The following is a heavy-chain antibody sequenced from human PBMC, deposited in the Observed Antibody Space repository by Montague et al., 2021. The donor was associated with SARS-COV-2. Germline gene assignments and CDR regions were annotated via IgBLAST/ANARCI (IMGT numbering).Heavy chain of an antibody. V-gene: IGHV4-4*02. Sequence: SETLSLTCVVSGGSIISTNWWSWVRQPPGKGLEWIGQIYHSGSTNYIPSLRSRVTMSVDRSKNQFSLILKSATAADTAVYYCARDSPQGITSVGPGFWGRGTLVIVSS. D-gene: IGHD4-23*01. CDR3: ARDSPQGITSVGPGF. J-gene: IGHJ4*02. CDR1: GGSIISTNW. CDR2: IYHSGST.